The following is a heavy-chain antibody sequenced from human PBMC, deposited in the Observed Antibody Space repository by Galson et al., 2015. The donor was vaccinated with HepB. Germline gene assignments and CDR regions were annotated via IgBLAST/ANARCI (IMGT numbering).Heavy chain of an antibody. CDR2: IYSGGST. J-gene: IGHJ6*02. D-gene: IGHD2-15*01. V-gene: IGHV3-66*01. Sequence: SLRLSCAASGFTVSSNYMSWVRQAPGKGLEWVSVIYSGGSTYYADSVKGRFTISRDNSKNTLYLQMNSLRAEDTAVYYCARARRWDCSGGSCYYYYGMDVWGQGTTVTVSS. CDR3: ARARRWDCSGGSCYYYYGMDV. CDR1: GFTVSSNY.